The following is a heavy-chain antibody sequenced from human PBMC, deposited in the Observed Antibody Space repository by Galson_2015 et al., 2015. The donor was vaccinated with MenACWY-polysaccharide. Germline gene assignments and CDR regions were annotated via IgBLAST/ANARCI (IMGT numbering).Heavy chain of an antibody. CDR2: MSHDGNTE. D-gene: IGHD5-18*01. J-gene: IGHJ5*02. CDR3: VRSGRGYSHGRGLDP. Sequence: SLRLSCAASGFPFSSYTMGWVRQAPGKGLEWVAVMSHDGNTEYYADSVKGRFSISRDNSKNTLYLGMNSLRVEDTALYYCVRSGRGYSHGRGLDPWGPGAL. V-gene: IGHV3-30-3*01. CDR1: GFPFSSYT.